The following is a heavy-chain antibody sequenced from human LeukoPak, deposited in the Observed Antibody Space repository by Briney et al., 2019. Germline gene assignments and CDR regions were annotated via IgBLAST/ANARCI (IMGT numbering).Heavy chain of an antibody. V-gene: IGHV3-7*01. Sequence: GGSLRLSCAASGFTVSTYWMTWVRQAPGKGVEWVANIKQEGTEKYYVDSVKGRFTISRDNAKDSLSLQMNSLRAEDTAMYYCARSGPYHLPPRPIDYWGQGTLVTVSS. CDR1: GFTVSTYW. J-gene: IGHJ4*02. CDR3: ARSGPYHLPPRPIDY. D-gene: IGHD3-10*01. CDR2: IKQEGTEK.